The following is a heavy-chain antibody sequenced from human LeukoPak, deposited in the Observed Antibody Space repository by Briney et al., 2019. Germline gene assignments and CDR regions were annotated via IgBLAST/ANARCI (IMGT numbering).Heavy chain of an antibody. CDR1: GFTFSSYA. CDR2: ISGSGGST. J-gene: IGHJ4*02. V-gene: IGHV3-23*01. Sequence: PGGSLRLSCAASGFTFSSYAMSWVRQAPGKGLEWVSAISGSGGSTYYADSVKGRFTISRDNSKNTLYLQMNSLRAEDTAVYYCAKVDRYDYVWGSYFDYWGQGTLVTVSS. CDR3: AKVDRYDYVWGSYFDY. D-gene: IGHD3-16*01.